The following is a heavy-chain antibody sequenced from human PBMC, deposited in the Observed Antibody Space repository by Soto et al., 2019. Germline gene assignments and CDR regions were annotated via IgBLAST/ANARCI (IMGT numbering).Heavy chain of an antibody. CDR2: ISGGGAPT. CDR3: ASPFGGIIVNPAGD. D-gene: IGHD3-16*02. Sequence: GGSLRLSCAASGFTFSSYAMTWVRQAPGKGLQWVSSISGGGAPTYYAESVKGRFTISRDNSKNTLYLQMNSLRAEDSATYYCASPFGGIIVNPAGDWGQGTLVTVSS. J-gene: IGHJ4*02. CDR1: GFTFSSYA. V-gene: IGHV3-23*01.